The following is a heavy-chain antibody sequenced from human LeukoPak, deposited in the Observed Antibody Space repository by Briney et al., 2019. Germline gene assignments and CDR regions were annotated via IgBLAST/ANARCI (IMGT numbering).Heavy chain of an antibody. CDR2: IFYSGNT. D-gene: IGHD6-6*01. Sequence: PSETLSLTCTVSGGSINTSDYYWSWIRQPPGKGLEWIGYIFYSGNTYYNPSLKSRVIISIDTSKNQFSLRLSSVAAADTAVYYCATTARHCSDYWGQGTLVTVSS. J-gene: IGHJ4*02. CDR1: GGSINTSDYY. V-gene: IGHV4-30-4*08. CDR3: ATTARHCSDY.